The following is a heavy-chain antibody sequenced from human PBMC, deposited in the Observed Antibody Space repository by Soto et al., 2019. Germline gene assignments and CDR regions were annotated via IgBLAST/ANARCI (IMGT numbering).Heavy chain of an antibody. CDR3: AGDGGYSGSWYSRFDY. J-gene: IGHJ4*02. D-gene: IGHD6-13*01. Sequence: QVQLVQSGAEVKKPGASVKVSCTASGFTFSSYAISWVRQAPGQGLEWMGGIIPIFGTANYAQKFQGRVTITAEKTNSTAYMELSSLRSEDTAVYYCAGDGGYSGSWYSRFDYWGQGTLVTVSS. CDR1: GFTFSSYA. V-gene: IGHV1-69*06. CDR2: IIPIFGTA.